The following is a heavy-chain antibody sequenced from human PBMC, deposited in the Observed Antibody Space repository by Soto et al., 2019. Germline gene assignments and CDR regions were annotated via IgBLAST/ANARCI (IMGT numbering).Heavy chain of an antibody. J-gene: IGHJ4*02. CDR1: GFTFTRYG. CDR2: ISYDGGLQ. V-gene: IGHV3-30*03. Sequence: QAHLVESGGGVVQPGRSLRLSCAASGFTFTRYGMHWVSQAPGTRLEWVAVISYDGGLQHYADSVKGRFTISRDNSKNMVLLQMNSLRAEDTAVYYCVSDRGYGHASAPYSWGQGTLVSVSS. CDR3: VSDRGYGHASAPYS. D-gene: IGHD5-18*01.